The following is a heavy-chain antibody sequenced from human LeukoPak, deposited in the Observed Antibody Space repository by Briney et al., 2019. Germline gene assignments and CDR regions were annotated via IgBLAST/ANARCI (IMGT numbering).Heavy chain of an antibody. CDR1: GFTFSSNS. CDR2: IGSSGSTI. CDR3: ARGALSRDGYNS. D-gene: IGHD5-24*01. Sequence: PGGSLRLSCAASGFTFSSNSMNWVRQAPGKGLECVSYIGSSGSTIFYADSVKGRFTISRDNAKNSLFLQMNSLRAEDTAVYYCARGALSRDGYNSWGQGTLVTVSS. V-gene: IGHV3-48*04. J-gene: IGHJ4*02.